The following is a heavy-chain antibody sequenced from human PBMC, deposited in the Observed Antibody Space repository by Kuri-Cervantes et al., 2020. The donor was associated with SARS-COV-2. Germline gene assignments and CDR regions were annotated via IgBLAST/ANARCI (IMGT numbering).Heavy chain of an antibody. CDR2: IYNTGST. J-gene: IGHJ5*02. Sequence: SETLSLTCTVSGGSFSSGTNYWSWIRQPTGKGLYYIGYIYNTGSTNYNPSLESRVTMSAYTSKNQSSLRLMSVTAADTAVYYCAKKAPYSSGAGWFDPWGQGTLVTVSS. V-gene: IGHV4-61*01. CDR3: AKKAPYSSGAGWFDP. CDR1: GGSFSSGTNY. D-gene: IGHD6-19*01.